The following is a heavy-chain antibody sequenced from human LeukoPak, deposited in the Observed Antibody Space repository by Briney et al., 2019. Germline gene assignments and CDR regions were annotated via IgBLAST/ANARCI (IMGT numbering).Heavy chain of an antibody. J-gene: IGHJ4*02. CDR2: IRYDGSNK. Sequence: PGGSLRLSCAASGFTFSSYGMHWVRQAPGKGLEWVAFIRYDGSNKYYADSVKGRFTISRDNSKNTLYLQMNSLRAEDTAVYYCAKDRPTVYSSSWLHFLDSWGQGTLVTVSS. CDR3: AKDRPTVYSSSWLHFLDS. D-gene: IGHD6-13*01. CDR1: GFTFSSYG. V-gene: IGHV3-30*02.